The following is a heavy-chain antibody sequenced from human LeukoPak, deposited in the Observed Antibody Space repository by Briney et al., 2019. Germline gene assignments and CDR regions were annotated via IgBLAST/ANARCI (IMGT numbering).Heavy chain of an antibody. CDR1: GFTFSSYA. J-gene: IGHJ5*02. Sequence: GESLRLSCAASGFTFSSYAMSWVRQAPGKGLEWVSSISGSGGSTSYADSVKGQFTISRDNSKNTLYLQMSSLRAEDTAVHYCVKATPGDSSGYYYPFRSWGQGTLVTVSS. V-gene: IGHV3-23*01. D-gene: IGHD3-22*01. CDR3: VKATPGDSSGYYYPFRS. CDR2: ISGSGGST.